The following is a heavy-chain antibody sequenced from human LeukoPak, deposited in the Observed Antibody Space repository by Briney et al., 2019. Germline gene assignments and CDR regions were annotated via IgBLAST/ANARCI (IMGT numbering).Heavy chain of an antibody. CDR1: GGSFSGYY. CDR2: INHSGST. V-gene: IGHV4-34*01. J-gene: IGHJ1*01. D-gene: IGHD3-22*01. CDR3: ARGDHYDSSGYYPAAAEYFQH. Sequence: SETLSLTWAVYGGSFSGYYWSWIRQPPGKGLEWIGEINHSGSTNYNPSLKSRVTISVDTSKNQFSLKLSSVTAADTAVYYCARGDHYDSSGYYPAAAEYFQHWGQGTLVTVSS.